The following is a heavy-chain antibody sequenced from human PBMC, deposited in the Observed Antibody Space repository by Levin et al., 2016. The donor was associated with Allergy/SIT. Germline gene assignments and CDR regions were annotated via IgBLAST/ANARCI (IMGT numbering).Heavy chain of an antibody. CDR3: ARFGYCSSTSCLSWDLNWFDP. D-gene: IGHD2-2*03. CDR2: IYYSGST. V-gene: IGHV4-39*01. J-gene: IGHJ5*02. Sequence: WIRQPPGKGLEWIGSIYYSGSTYYNPSLKSRVTISVDTSKNQFSLKLSSVTAADTAVYYCARFGYCSSTSCLSWDLNWFDPWGQGILVTVSS.